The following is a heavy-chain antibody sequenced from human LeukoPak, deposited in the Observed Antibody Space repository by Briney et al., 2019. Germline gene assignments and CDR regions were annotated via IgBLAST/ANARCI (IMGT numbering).Heavy chain of an antibody. V-gene: IGHV4-38-2*02. D-gene: IGHD3-22*01. CDR2: IYHSGST. Sequence: SETLSLTCTVSGYSISSGYYWGWIRQPPGKGLEWIGSIYHSGSTYYNPSLKSRVTISVDTSKNQFSLKLSSVTAADTAVYYCARVSSGYYNDYWGQGTLVTVSS. J-gene: IGHJ4*02. CDR3: ARVSSGYYNDY. CDR1: GYSISSGYY.